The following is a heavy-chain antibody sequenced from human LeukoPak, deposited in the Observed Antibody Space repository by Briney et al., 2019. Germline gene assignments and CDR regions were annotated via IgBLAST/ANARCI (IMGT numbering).Heavy chain of an antibody. CDR3: ARLGGYTYGHDY. J-gene: IGHJ4*02. CDR2: VNHSGST. CDR1: GGSFSAYY. Sequence: SETLSLTCAVFGGSFSAYYWSWIRQPPGKGLEWIGEVNHSGSTNYNPSLESRVTISVDTSKNQFSLKLSSVTAADTAVYYCARLGGYTYGHDYWGQGTLVTVSS. D-gene: IGHD5-18*01. V-gene: IGHV4-34*01.